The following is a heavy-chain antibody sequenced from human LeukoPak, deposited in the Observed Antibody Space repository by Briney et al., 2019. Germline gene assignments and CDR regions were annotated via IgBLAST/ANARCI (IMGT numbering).Heavy chain of an antibody. CDR1: GYTFTSDG. CDR2: ISACNGNT. CDR3: ARWAVVPAAIDFDY. Sequence: ASVTVSCKASGYTFTSDGISWVRQAPGQGLEWMGWISACNGNTNYAQTLQGRVTMTTDTSTSTAYMELRSLRSDDTAVYYCARWAVVPAAIDFDYWGQGTLVTVSS. J-gene: IGHJ4*02. D-gene: IGHD2-2*01. V-gene: IGHV1-18*01.